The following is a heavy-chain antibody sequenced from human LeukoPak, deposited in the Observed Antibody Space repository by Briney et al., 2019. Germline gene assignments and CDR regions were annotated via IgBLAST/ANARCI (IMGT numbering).Heavy chain of an antibody. D-gene: IGHD6-13*01. V-gene: IGHV3-23*01. CDR1: GFAFSSYA. Sequence: SGGSLRLSCAASGFAFSSYAMSWVRQAPGKGLEWVSAISGSGGSTYYADSVKGRFTISRDNSKNTLYLQMNSLRTEDTAVYYCAKGVSSSWSNDAFDIWGQGTMVTVSS. CDR3: AKGVSSSWSNDAFDI. CDR2: ISGSGGST. J-gene: IGHJ3*02.